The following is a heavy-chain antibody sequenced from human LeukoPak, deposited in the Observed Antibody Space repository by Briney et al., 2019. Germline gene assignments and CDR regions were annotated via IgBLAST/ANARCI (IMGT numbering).Heavy chain of an antibody. J-gene: IGHJ4*02. Sequence: SVKVSCKASGCTFSSYAISWVRQAPGQGLEWMGGIIPIFGTANYAQTFQGRVTITADKSTSTAYMELSSLRSEDTAVYYCARRSFSARDSSGYSFDYWGQGTLVTVSS. CDR3: ARRSFSARDSSGYSFDY. CDR2: IIPIFGTA. V-gene: IGHV1-69*06. CDR1: GCTFSSYA. D-gene: IGHD3-22*01.